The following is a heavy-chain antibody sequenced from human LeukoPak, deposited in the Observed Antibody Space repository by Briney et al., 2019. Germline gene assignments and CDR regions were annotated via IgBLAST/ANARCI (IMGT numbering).Heavy chain of an antibody. V-gene: IGHV3-9*01. J-gene: IGHJ4*02. Sequence: GGSLRLSCAASGFTFDDYAMHWVRQAPGKGLEWVSGISWNSGSIGYADSVKGRFTISRDNAKNTLYLQMNTLRAEDTAVYYCVSIPGDWGQGILVTVSS. CDR2: ISWNSGSI. D-gene: IGHD7-27*01. CDR3: VSIPGD. CDR1: GFTFDDYA.